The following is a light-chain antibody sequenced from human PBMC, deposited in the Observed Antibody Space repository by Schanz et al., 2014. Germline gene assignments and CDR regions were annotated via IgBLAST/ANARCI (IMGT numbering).Light chain of an antibody. CDR1: SSNIGAGYD. CDR2: ANT. Sequence: QSVLTQPPSVSGAPGQRVTISCTGSSSNIGAGYDVHWYQLLPGTAPKLLIYANTNRPSGVPDRFSGSKSGNTASLTISGLQAEDEADYYCSSNGGVNIYVFGTGTKLTVL. CDR3: SSNGGVNIYV. J-gene: IGLJ1*01. V-gene: IGLV1-40*01.